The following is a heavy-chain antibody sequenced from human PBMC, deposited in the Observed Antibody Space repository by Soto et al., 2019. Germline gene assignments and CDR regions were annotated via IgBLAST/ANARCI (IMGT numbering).Heavy chain of an antibody. Sequence: QVQLVESGGGVVQPGRSLRLSCAASGFTFSSYGMHWVRQAPGKGLEWVAVIWYDGSNKYYADSVKGRFTISRDNSKNTLYLQMNSLRAEDTAVYYCARDLGGSSSLKSYYYYYGMDVWGQGTTVTVSS. CDR1: GFTFSSYG. J-gene: IGHJ6*02. CDR3: ARDLGGSSSLKSYYYYYGMDV. V-gene: IGHV3-33*01. D-gene: IGHD6-13*01. CDR2: IWYDGSNK.